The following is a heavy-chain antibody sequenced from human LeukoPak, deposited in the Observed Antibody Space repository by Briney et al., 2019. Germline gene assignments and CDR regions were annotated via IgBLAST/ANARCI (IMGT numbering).Heavy chain of an antibody. CDR3: ARMDLDGGDSIGFDS. CDR1: GYTFTGFF. J-gene: IGHJ5*01. CDR2: VNPNIGDA. V-gene: IGHV1-2*02. Sequence: ASVKVSCKASGYTFTGFFMHWVRQAPGQGLEWMGWVNPNIGDAYYAQKFQGRVTMTRDRSINTAYMELSRLTSDDTAVYYCARMDLDGGDSIGFDSWGQGTLVTVSS. D-gene: IGHD2-21*02.